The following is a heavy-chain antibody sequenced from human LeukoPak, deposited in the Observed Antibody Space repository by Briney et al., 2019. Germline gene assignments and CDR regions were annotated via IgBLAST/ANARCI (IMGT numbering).Heavy chain of an antibody. CDR1: GGTFSSYA. D-gene: IGHD3-22*01. V-gene: IGHV1-69*05. J-gene: IGHJ3*02. CDR3: AAGSGYYLLDAFDI. CDR2: IIPIFGTA. Sequence: SVKVSCKASGGTFSSYAISWVRQAPGQGLEWMGGIIPIFGTANYAQKLQGRVTMTTDTSTSTAYMELRSLRSDDTAVYYCAAGSGYYLLDAFDIWGQGTMVTVSS.